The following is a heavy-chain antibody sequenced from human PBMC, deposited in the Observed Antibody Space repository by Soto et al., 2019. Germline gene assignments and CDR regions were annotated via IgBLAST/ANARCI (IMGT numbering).Heavy chain of an antibody. Sequence: WVSLRLSCAASGFPFSTYAMGWVRQAPGKGLEWVSTIYDAGDYTNYADSVRGRFSISRDNFKNTLYLQMNSLRVDDTAVYYCVRLDYGPDYWGQGTLVTVSS. D-gene: IGHD4-17*01. J-gene: IGHJ4*02. V-gene: IGHV3-23*01. CDR1: GFPFSTYA. CDR2: IYDAGDYT. CDR3: VRLDYGPDY.